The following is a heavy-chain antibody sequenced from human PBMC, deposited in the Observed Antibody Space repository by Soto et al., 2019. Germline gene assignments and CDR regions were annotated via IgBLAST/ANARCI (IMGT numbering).Heavy chain of an antibody. D-gene: IGHD5-18*01. J-gene: IGHJ6*02. Sequence: QVQLQESGPGLVNPSQTLSLTCTVSGDSINNGDYYWSWVRHHPVKGLEWIGYIYYSGATSNNPSLKGRVTISLDTSESHFSLRLRSVTAADTAVYYCSRAGYTSNGMDVWGQGTTVTVSS. CDR2: IYYSGAT. CDR1: GDSINNGDYY. CDR3: SRAGYTSNGMDV. V-gene: IGHV4-31*03.